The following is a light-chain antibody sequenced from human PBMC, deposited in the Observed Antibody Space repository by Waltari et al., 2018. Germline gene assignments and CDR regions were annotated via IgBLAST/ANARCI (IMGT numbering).Light chain of an antibody. CDR3: QQYNLWPWT. CDR2: GAS. Sequence: EIVMTQSPVTLSVSPGERATPSCRASQSVGNKLAWYQQKPGQAPRLLIYGASTRATGIAARFSGSGSGTEFTLTISSLQSEDFAIYYCQQYNLWPWTFDQGTKVDIK. V-gene: IGKV3-15*01. J-gene: IGKJ1*01. CDR1: QSVGNK.